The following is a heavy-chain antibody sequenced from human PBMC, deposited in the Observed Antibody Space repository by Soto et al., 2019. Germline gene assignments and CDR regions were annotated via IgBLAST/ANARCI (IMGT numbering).Heavy chain of an antibody. CDR2: FYSSGSI. J-gene: IGHJ5*02. D-gene: IGHD6-19*01. Sequence: PSETLSLTCFVSGYSITAGGYYWSWIRHHPGKGLEWIGSFYSSGSIICNPSLRSRVSISGDTSSNQFSMSLTSVTAADTARYYCARMYSSGSGWFHHWGQGTLVTVSS. CDR1: GYSITAGGYY. V-gene: IGHV4-31*03. CDR3: ARMYSSGSGWFHH.